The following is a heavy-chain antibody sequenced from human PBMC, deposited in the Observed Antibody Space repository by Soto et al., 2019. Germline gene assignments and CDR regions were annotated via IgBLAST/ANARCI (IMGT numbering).Heavy chain of an antibody. J-gene: IGHJ4*02. CDR3: AEDYGGNGRGFDY. D-gene: IGHD4-17*01. CDR2: IIPILGIA. V-gene: IGHV1-69*02. CDR1: GGTFSSYT. Sequence: SVKVSCKASGGTFSSYTISWVRQAPGQGLEWMGRIIPILGIANYAQKFQGRVTITADKSTSTAYMELSSLRSEDTAVYYCAEDYGGNGRGFDYWGQGTLVTVSS.